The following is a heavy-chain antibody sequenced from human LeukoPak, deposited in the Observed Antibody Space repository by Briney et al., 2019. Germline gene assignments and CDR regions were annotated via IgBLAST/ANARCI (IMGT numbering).Heavy chain of an antibody. J-gene: IGHJ4*02. CDR2: ISYDGSNK. Sequence: PGRSLRLSCAASGFTFSSYGMHWVRQAPGKGLEWVAVISYDGSNKYYADSVKGRFTISRDNSKNTLHLQMNSLRAEDTAVYYCARDHEESSGWYSDYWGQGTLVTVSS. CDR1: GFTFSSYG. D-gene: IGHD6-19*01. CDR3: ARDHEESSGWYSDY. V-gene: IGHV3-30*03.